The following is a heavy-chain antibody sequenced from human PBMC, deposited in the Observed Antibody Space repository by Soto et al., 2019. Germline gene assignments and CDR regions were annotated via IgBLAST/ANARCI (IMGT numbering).Heavy chain of an antibody. Sequence: PGGSLRLSCAASGFTFSSYGMHWVHQAPGKGLEWVAVIWFDGITTNYADSVKGRFTISRDNARNTVYLQMNSLRGDDTAVYFCARGALSAFYLDVWGKGTTVTVPS. CDR3: ARGALSAFYLDV. D-gene: IGHD3-16*01. V-gene: IGHV3-33*03. CDR1: GFTFSSYG. J-gene: IGHJ6*03. CDR2: IWFDGITT.